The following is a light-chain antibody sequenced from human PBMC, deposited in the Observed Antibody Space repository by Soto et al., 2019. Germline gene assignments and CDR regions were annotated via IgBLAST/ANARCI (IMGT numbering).Light chain of an antibody. Sequence: QSALTQPASVSGSPGQSITVSCTGTDTDIGGADYVSWYQQHPGKAPKLIIYEVSHRPSGISSRFSRSKSGTTASLTISRLQTEDEAHYFCGSYRSAHTLEGIVFGGGTKVNVL. CDR2: EVS. CDR3: GSYRSAHTLEGIV. V-gene: IGLV2-14*01. CDR1: DTDIGGADY. J-gene: IGLJ3*02.